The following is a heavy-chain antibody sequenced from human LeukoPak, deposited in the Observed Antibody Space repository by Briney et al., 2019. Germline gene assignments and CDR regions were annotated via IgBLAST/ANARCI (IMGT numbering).Heavy chain of an antibody. CDR2: IYYRGST. J-gene: IGHJ4*02. Sequence: SGTLSLTCTVSGGSISSYYWSWIRQPPGKGLEWIGYIYYRGSTNYNASLKSRVTISVDTSKNQFSLKLRSVTAADTAVYYCARWVAASSIDYWGQGTLVTVSS. V-gene: IGHV4-59*08. CDR3: ARWVAASSIDY. CDR1: GGSISSYY. D-gene: IGHD6-13*01.